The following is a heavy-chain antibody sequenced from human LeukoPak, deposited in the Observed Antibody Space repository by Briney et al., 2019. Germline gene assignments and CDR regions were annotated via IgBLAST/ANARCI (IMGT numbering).Heavy chain of an antibody. CDR2: FDPEDGET. V-gene: IGHV1-24*01. J-gene: IGHJ4*02. CDR3: ATVPLSGSGSYYNPTPFDY. D-gene: IGHD3-10*01. Sequence: ASVKVSCKVSGYTFTELSMHWVRQAPGKGHEWMGGFDPEDGETIYAQKFQGRVTMTEDTSTDTAYMELSSLRSEDTAVSYCATVPLSGSGSYYNPTPFDYWGEGTLVTVSS. CDR1: GYTFTELS.